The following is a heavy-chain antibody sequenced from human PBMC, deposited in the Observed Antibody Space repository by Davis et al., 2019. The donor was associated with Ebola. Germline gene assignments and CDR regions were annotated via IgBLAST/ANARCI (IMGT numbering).Heavy chain of an antibody. D-gene: IGHD3-9*01. CDR1: GFTFSSCN. CDR3: AKARGRRDWVDY. Sequence: GGSLRLSCAASGFTFSSCNMNWVRQAPGKGLEWVSVISGSATNTYYADSVKGRFTISRDNSKNTLSLQMNSLRTEDTGVYFCAKARGRRDWVDYWGQGTLVTVSS. V-gene: IGHV3-23*01. CDR2: ISGSATNT. J-gene: IGHJ4*02.